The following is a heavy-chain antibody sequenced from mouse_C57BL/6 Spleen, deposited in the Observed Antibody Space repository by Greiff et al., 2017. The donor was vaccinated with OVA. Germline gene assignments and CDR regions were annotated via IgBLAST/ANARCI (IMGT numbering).Heavy chain of an antibody. CDR3: AREGVYDGFAY. J-gene: IGHJ3*01. CDR1: GYAFTNYL. V-gene: IGHV1-54*01. CDR2: INPGSGGT. D-gene: IGHD2-3*01. Sequence: QVHVKQSGAELVRPGTSVKVSCKASGYAFTNYLIEWVKQRPGQGLEWIGVINPGSGGTNYNEKFKGKATLTADKSSSTAYMQLRSLTSEDSAVYFCAREGVYDGFAYWGQGTLVTVSA.